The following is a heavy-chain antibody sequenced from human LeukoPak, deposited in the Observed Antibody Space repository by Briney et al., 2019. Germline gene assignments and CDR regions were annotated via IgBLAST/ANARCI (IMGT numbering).Heavy chain of an antibody. CDR3: ARMVQEDYGGALDY. J-gene: IGHJ4*02. CDR2: IYHSGST. V-gene: IGHV4-4*02. Sequence: PSETLSLTCAVSGGSISSSNWWSWVRQPPGKGLEWIGEIYHSGSTNYNPSLKSRVTISVDKSKNQFSLKLSSVTAADTAVYYCARMVQEDYGGALDYWGQGTLVTVSS. CDR1: GGSISSSNW. D-gene: IGHD4-23*01.